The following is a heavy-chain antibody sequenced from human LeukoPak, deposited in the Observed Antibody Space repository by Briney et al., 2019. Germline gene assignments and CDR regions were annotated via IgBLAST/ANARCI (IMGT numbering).Heavy chain of an antibody. J-gene: IGHJ6*03. CDR2: IKHDGSEK. CDR1: GFTFNTYT. V-gene: IGHV3-7*01. Sequence: PGGSLRLSCAASGFTFNTYTMNWVRQAPGKGLEWVANIKHDGSEKYYVDSVKGRFTISRDNAKNSLYLQMNSLRAEDTAVYYCARERCGSCYSYYYYYYMDVWGKGTTVTVSS. CDR3: ARERCGSCYSYYYYYYMDV. D-gene: IGHD2-15*01.